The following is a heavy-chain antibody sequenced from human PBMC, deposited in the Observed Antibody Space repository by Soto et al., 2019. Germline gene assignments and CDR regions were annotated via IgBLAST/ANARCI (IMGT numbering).Heavy chain of an antibody. D-gene: IGHD3-10*01. J-gene: IGHJ4*02. V-gene: IGHV2-5*02. CDR3: AHRGPLRGVIFDY. CDR1: GFLFNTNGVC. Sequence: QITLKESGPTLVKPTQTLTLTCTFSGFLFNTNGVCVGWIRQPPRKALECLSLIYWDHDKRYSPSLKSKLTIPKDTSNNQVVLTVTTLSPVDTGTYYCAHRGPLRGVIFDYWGQGTLVTVSS. CDR2: IYWDHDK.